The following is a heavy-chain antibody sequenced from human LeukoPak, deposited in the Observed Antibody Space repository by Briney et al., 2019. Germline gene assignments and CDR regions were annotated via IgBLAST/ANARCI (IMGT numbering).Heavy chain of an antibody. CDR1: GFTVSSNY. J-gene: IGHJ3*02. V-gene: IGHV3-48*03. CDR3: ARGGSSGYHYNAFDI. D-gene: IGHD3-22*01. Sequence: GGSLRLSCAASGFTVSSNYMNWVRQAPGKGLEWVSYISISGTTMYYADSVKGRFTISRDNSKTSVYLQMSSLRAEDTAVYYCARGGSSGYHYNAFDIWGQGTMVTVSS. CDR2: ISISGTTM.